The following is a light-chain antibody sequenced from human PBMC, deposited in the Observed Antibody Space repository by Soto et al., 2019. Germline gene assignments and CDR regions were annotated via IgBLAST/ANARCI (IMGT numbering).Light chain of an antibody. CDR1: QSVGSS. V-gene: IGKV3-11*01. CDR3: QQRSDWPPT. CDR2: DAS. J-gene: IGKJ1*01. Sequence: DILLTQSPATLTLSPGERATLSCRASQSVGSSLAWFQQKPGQAPSLLIYDASNRATGIPARFSGSGSGTDFTLTISSLEPEDFEVYYCQQRSDWPPTFGQGTKVDIK.